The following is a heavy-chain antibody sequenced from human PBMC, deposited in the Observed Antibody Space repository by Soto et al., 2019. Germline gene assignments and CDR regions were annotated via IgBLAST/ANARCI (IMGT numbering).Heavy chain of an antibody. D-gene: IGHD3-22*01. CDR3: ARDVGYYYDSSGYSH. CDR2: IIPIFGTA. V-gene: IGHV1-69*06. Sequence: GASVKVSCKASGGTFSSYAISWVRQAPGQGLEWMGGIIPIFGTANYAQKFQGRVTITADKSTSTAYMELSSLRSEDTAVYYCARDVGYYYDSSGYSHWGQGTLVTVSS. J-gene: IGHJ4*02. CDR1: GGTFSSYA.